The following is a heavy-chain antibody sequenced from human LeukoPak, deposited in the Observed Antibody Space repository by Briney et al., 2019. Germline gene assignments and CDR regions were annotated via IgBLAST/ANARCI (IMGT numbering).Heavy chain of an antibody. CDR3: NTYHYHDSDGGLPTGDY. Sequence: GGSLRLSCAASGFTFNNAWMSWFRQAPGKGLEWVGRIKSKTDDGTTDYAAPVKGRFTISRDDSKNTLYLQMNSLKTEDTAVYYCNTYHYHDSDGGLPTGDYWGQGTLVTVSS. V-gene: IGHV3-15*01. J-gene: IGHJ4*02. CDR1: GFTFNNAW. CDR2: IKSKTDDGTT. D-gene: IGHD3-22*01.